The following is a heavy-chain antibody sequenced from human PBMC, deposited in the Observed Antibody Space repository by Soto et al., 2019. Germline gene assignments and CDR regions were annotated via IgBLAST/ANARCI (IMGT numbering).Heavy chain of an antibody. Sequence: QVQLVQSGAEVKKPGASVKVSCKASGYTFTSYAMHWVRQAPGQRLEWMGWINAGNGNTKYSQKFQGRVTITRDTSASTAYMELSSLRSEDTAVYYCARGLPGAEYSNYFFQHWGQGTLVTVSS. D-gene: IGHD4-4*01. CDR2: INAGNGNT. J-gene: IGHJ1*01. CDR3: ARGLPGAEYSNYFFQH. V-gene: IGHV1-3*01. CDR1: GYTFTSYA.